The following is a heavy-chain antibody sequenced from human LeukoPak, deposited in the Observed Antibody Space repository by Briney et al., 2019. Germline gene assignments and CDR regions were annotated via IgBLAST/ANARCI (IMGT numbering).Heavy chain of an antibody. CDR1: GFTFDDYA. CDR2: ISRNSGSI. D-gene: IGHD3-10*01. Sequence: PGGSLRLSCAASGFTFDDYAMHWVRQAPGKGLEWVSGISRNSGSIGYADSVKGRFTISRDNAKNSLYLQMNSLRAEDTAVYYCARATPGAWFGELFDYWGQGTLVTVSS. V-gene: IGHV3-9*01. CDR3: ARATPGAWFGELFDY. J-gene: IGHJ4*02.